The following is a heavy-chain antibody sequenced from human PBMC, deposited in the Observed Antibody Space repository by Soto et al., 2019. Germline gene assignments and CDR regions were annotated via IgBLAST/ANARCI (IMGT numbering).Heavy chain of an antibody. J-gene: IGHJ4*02. Sequence: PGESLKISCKGSGYSFAGYWITWVRQKPGKDLEWMGRIDPSDSRTYYSPSFRGHVTISVTKSITTVFLQWSSLRASDTAMYYCARQIYDSDTGPNFQYYFDSWGQGTPVTVSS. CDR3: ARQIYDSDTGPNFQYYFDS. CDR1: GYSFAGYW. D-gene: IGHD3-22*01. V-gene: IGHV5-10-1*01. CDR2: IDPSDSRT.